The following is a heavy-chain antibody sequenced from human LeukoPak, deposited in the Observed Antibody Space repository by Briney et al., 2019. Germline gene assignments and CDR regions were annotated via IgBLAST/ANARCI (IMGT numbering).Heavy chain of an antibody. Sequence: ASVKVSCKASGYTFTGYYMHWVRQAPGQGLEWMGWINPNSGGTNYAQKFQGRVTMTRDTSISTAYMELSRLRSDDTAVYYCARDRDYGDYTFDHWGQGTLVTVSS. J-gene: IGHJ4*02. CDR3: ARDRDYGDYTFDH. V-gene: IGHV1-2*02. CDR2: INPNSGGT. D-gene: IGHD4-17*01. CDR1: GYTFTGYY.